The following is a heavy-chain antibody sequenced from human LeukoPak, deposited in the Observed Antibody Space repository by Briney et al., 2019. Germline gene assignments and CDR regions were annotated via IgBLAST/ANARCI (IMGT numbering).Heavy chain of an antibody. CDR2: IVVGSGNT. D-gene: IGHD2-2*01. Sequence: SVKVPCKASGFTFTSSAMQWVRQARGQRLEWIGWIVVGSGNTNYAQKFQERVTITRDMSTSTAYMELSSLRSEDTAVYYCAAGGYCSSTSCPLMAFDIWGQGTMVTVSS. V-gene: IGHV1-58*02. CDR3: AAGGYCSSTSCPLMAFDI. J-gene: IGHJ3*02. CDR1: GFTFTSSA.